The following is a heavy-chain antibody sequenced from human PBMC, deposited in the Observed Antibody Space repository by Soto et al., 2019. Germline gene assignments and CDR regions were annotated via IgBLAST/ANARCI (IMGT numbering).Heavy chain of an antibody. CDR3: ARQTTVTFYEFDY. D-gene: IGHD4-17*01. V-gene: IGHV4-34*01. CDR2: INHSGST. Sequence: SETLSLTCAVYGGSFSGYYWSWIRQPPGKGLEWIGEINHSGSTNYNPSLKSRVTISVDTSKNQFSLKLSSVTAADTAVYYCARQTTVTFYEFDYWGQGTLVTGSS. J-gene: IGHJ4*02. CDR1: GGSFSGYY.